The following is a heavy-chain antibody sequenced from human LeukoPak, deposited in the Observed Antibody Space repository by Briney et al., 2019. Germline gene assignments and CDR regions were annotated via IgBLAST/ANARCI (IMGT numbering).Heavy chain of an antibody. CDR2: ISYDGSNK. V-gene: IGHV3-30*19. CDR1: GFTFSSYG. D-gene: IGHD3-10*01. Sequence: GGSLRPSCAASGFTFSSYGMHWVRQAPGKGLEWVAVISYDGSNKYYADSVKGRFTISRDNSKNTLYLQMNSLRAEDTAVYYCAGKGGFGELLYREYFQHWGQGTLVTVSS. CDR3: AGKGGFGELLYREYFQH. J-gene: IGHJ1*01.